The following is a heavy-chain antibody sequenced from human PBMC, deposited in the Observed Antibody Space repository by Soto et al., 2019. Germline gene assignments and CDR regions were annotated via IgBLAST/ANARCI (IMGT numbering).Heavy chain of an antibody. CDR3: AKFKGSSWTKSFDY. CDR1: GFTFDDYS. V-gene: IGHV3-9*01. J-gene: IGHJ4*02. D-gene: IGHD6-13*01. CDR2: ISWNSGSI. Sequence: SLRLSCAASGFTFDDYSMHWVRHAPGKGLEWVSGISWNSGSIGYADSVKGRFTISRDNAKNSLYLQMNSLRAEDTAVYYCAKFKGSSWTKSFDYWGQGTLVTVSS.